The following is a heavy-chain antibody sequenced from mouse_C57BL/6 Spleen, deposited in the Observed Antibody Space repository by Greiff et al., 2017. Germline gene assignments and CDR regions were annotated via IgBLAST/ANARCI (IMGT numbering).Heavy chain of an antibody. Sequence: EVKLQESGPGLVKPSQSLSLTCSVTGYSITSGYYWNWIRQFPGNKLEWMGYISYDGSNNYNPSLKNRISITRDTSKNQFFLKLNSVTTEDTATYYCARGDGNWGFADWGQGTLVTVSA. CDR3: ARGDGNWGFAD. CDR1: GYSITSGYY. V-gene: IGHV3-6*01. D-gene: IGHD2-1*01. J-gene: IGHJ3*01. CDR2: ISYDGSN.